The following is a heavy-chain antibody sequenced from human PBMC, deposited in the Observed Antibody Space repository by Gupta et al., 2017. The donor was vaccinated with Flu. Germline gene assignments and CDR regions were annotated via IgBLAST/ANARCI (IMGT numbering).Heavy chain of an antibody. Sequence: QLPLVESGGGLVKPGGSLRLSCAASGFTFNNYYITWFRQAPVNGLDLLSYISASSSYPDYADSLTGRFTISRDNAKNSLYLQMNSLRVDDTAVYYCARIYSGSNANWFDPWGQGTLVTVSS. CDR3: ARIYSGSNANWFDP. J-gene: IGHJ5*02. D-gene: IGHD3-10*01. CDR2: ISASSSYP. V-gene: IGHV3-11*05. CDR1: GFTFNNYY.